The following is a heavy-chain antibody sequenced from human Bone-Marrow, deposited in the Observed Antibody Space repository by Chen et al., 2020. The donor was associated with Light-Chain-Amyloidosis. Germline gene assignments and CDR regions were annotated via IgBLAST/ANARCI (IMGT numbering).Heavy chain of an antibody. Sequence: QVQLVQSGAEVKKPGSSVKVSCKASGGTFSSYAISWVRQAPGQGLEWMGGIIPIFGTANYAQKFKGSVTITADESKSTAYMVLSSLRSEDTAVYYCARGGSDSTGGYYFDYWGQGTLVTVSS. CDR3: ARGGSDSTGGYYFDY. CDR2: IIPIFGTA. V-gene: IGHV1-69*01. D-gene: IGHD3-10*01. CDR1: GGTFSSYA. J-gene: IGHJ4*02.